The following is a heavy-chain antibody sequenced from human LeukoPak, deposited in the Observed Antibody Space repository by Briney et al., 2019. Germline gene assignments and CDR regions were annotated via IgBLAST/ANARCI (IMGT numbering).Heavy chain of an antibody. J-gene: IGHJ4*02. V-gene: IGHV3-11*03. CDR3: AIRRASGGVDY. CDR2: IGPSSDNI. CDR1: GFTFSDYF. Sequence: GGSLRLSCAASGFTFSDYFMSWVRQAPEKGLEWVSYIGPSSDNINYADSVKGRFTVSRDDAKNSLYLQMNSLRAEDTAVYYCAIRRASGGVDYWRQGTLVTVSS.